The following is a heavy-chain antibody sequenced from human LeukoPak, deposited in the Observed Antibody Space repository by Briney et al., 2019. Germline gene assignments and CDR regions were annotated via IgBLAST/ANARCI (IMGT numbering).Heavy chain of an antibody. CDR2: IYTSGST. V-gene: IGHV4-4*07. CDR1: GGSISSYY. CDR3: ARASAMVYYFDY. Sequence: SETLSLTCTVSGGSISSYYWSWIRQPAGKGLEWIGRIYTSGSTNYNASLKSRVSMSVDTSKNQFSLKLSSETAADTAVYYCARASAMVYYFDYWGQGTLVTVSS. D-gene: IGHD4/OR15-4a*01. J-gene: IGHJ4*02.